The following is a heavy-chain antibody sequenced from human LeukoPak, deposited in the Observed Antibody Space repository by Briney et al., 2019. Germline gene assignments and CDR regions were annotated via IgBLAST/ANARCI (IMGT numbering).Heavy chain of an antibody. J-gene: IGHJ4*02. D-gene: IGHD6-6*01. V-gene: IGHV3-30*02. Sequence: GGSLRLSCAASGFTFSDYGMHWVRQAPGKGLEWVAFIRYDGSNKYYADSVKGRFTISRDNSKNTLYLQMNSLRAEDTAVYYCAKGEYSSSPIDYWGQGTLVTVSS. CDR2: IRYDGSNK. CDR3: AKGEYSSSPIDY. CDR1: GFTFSDYG.